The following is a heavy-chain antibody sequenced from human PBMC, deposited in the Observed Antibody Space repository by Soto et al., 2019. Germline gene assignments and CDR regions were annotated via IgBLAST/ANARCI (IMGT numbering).Heavy chain of an antibody. D-gene: IGHD3-10*01. J-gene: IGHJ4*02. CDR2: IYYSGST. CDR3: ARAYYGPNFDY. Sequence: PSETLSLTCTVSGGSISTYYWSWVRQPPGKGLEWIGYIYYSGSTYYNPSLKSRVTISVDTSKNQFSLKLSSVTAADTAVYYCARAYYGPNFDYWGQGTLVTVS. CDR1: GGSISTYY. V-gene: IGHV4-59*08.